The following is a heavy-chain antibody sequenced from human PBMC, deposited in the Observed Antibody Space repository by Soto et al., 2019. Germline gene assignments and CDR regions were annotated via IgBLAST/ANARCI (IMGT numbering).Heavy chain of an antibody. CDR3: ARDASYCSGGSCYLRLGYYGMDV. D-gene: IGHD2-15*01. Sequence: GGSLRLSCAASGFTFSSYGMHWVRQAPGKGLEWVAVIWYDGSNKYYADSVKGRFTISRDNSKNTLYLQMNSLRAEDTAVYYCARDASYCSGGSCYLRLGYYGMDVWGQGTTVTVSS. CDR2: IWYDGSNK. V-gene: IGHV3-33*01. J-gene: IGHJ6*02. CDR1: GFTFSSYG.